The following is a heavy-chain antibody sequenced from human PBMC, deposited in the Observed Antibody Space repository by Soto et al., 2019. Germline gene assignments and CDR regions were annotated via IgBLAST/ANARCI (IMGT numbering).Heavy chain of an antibody. CDR3: ATDAYGMVPY. V-gene: IGHV1-2*02. CDR1: GYPFTTYY. J-gene: IGHJ4*02. D-gene: IGHD3-10*01. Sequence: HVQLVQSGTEVKKPGASVRVSCMVSGYPFTTYYIHWVRQAPGQGLEWMGWIDPRSGGTVYEQKFQGRVTMTRDTSISTVYMDLSGLTSDDTALYYCATDAYGMVPYWGQGSLVTVSS. CDR2: IDPRSGGT.